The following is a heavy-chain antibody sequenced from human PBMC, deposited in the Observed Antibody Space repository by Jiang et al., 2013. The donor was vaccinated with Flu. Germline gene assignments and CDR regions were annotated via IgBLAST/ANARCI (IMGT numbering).Heavy chain of an antibody. CDR3: ARGGIVGATDLENWFDP. V-gene: IGHV4-39*07. D-gene: IGHD1-26*01. J-gene: IGHJ5*02. Sequence: PSETLSLTCTVSGGSISSSSYYWGWIRQPPGKGLEWIGSIYYSGSTYYNPSLKSRVTISVDTSKNQFSLKLSSVTAADTAVYYCARGGIVGATDLENWFDPWGQGTLVTVSS. CDR2: IYYSGST. CDR1: GGSISSSSYY.